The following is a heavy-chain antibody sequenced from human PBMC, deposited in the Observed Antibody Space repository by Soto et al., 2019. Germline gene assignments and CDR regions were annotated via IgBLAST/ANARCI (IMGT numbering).Heavy chain of an antibody. CDR1: GYTFKNYG. J-gene: IGHJ4*02. Sequence: QVQLVQSGPEVKSPGASVKVSCKASGYTFKNYGIKWVRQAPGQGLEWAGWITTYNGNRYSAEKFQGRVTMTTDTSTSTTYMELRSLTSDDTGVYYCARDAQPKGVAADGASDYWGQGTLVTVSS. CDR3: ARDAQPKGVAADGASDY. CDR2: ITTYNGNR. V-gene: IGHV1-18*01. D-gene: IGHD6-19*01.